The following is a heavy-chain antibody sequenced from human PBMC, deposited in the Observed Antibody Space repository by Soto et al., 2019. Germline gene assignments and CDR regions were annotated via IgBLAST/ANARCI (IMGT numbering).Heavy chain of an antibody. CDR2: ISAYNGNT. D-gene: IGHD5-18*01. J-gene: IGHJ4*02. CDR3: ASSLLVGYGLEGESD. V-gene: IGHV1-18*01. CDR1: GYTFTSYG. Sequence: QVQLVQSGAEVKKPGASVKVSCKASGYTFTSYGISWVRQAPGQGLEWMGWISAYNGNTNYAQKLQGRVTMTTDTSTSTAYMELRSMRSEDTAVYYCASSLLVGYGLEGESDWGQGTLVTVSS.